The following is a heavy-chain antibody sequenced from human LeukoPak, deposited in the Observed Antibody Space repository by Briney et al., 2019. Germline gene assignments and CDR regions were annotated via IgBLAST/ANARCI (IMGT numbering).Heavy chain of an antibody. CDR3: TRGSGRFEY. CDR1: GFTFGDFP. CDR2: IRAKAYGGTA. V-gene: IGHV3-49*04. D-gene: IGHD1-26*01. Sequence: GGSLRLSCSTSGFTFGDFPLAWVRQAPGKGLEWVGYIRAKAYGGTAEYAPSVKGRSFVSRDDSKGIAHLEMNDLKSEDTAVYYCTRGSGRFEYWGQGTLVTVSS. J-gene: IGHJ4*02.